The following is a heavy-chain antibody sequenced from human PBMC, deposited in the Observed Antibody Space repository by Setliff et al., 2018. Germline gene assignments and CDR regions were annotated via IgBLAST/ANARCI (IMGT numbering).Heavy chain of an antibody. J-gene: IGHJ4*02. CDR1: GYTFTSYY. Sequence: GASVKVSCKASGYTFTSYYMHWVRQAPGQGLEWMGIINPSGGSTSYAQKFQGRVTMTRDTSTSTVYMELSSLRSEDTAVYYCARLVRYCTTTTCQSVPGAEVWGQGTLVTSPQ. CDR2: INPSGGST. CDR3: ARLVRYCTTTTCQSVPGAEV. D-gene: IGHD2-8*01. V-gene: IGHV1-46*01.